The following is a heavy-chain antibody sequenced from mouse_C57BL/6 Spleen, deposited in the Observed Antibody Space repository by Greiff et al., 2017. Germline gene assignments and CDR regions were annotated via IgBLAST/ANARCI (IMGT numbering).Heavy chain of an antibody. CDR3: TRGDGYSRGYFDV. D-gene: IGHD2-3*01. J-gene: IGHJ1*03. Sequence: QVQLQQSGAELVRPGASVTLSCKASGYTFTDYEMHWVKQTPVHGLEWIGAIAPETGGTAYNQKFKGKAILTADKSSSTAYMELRSLTSEDSAVYYCTRGDGYSRGYFDVWGTGTTVTVSS. CDR1: GYTFTDYE. V-gene: IGHV1-15*01. CDR2: IAPETGGT.